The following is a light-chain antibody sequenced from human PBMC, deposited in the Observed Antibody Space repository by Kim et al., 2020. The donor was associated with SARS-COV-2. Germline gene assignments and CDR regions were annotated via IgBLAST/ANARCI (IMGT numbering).Light chain of an antibody. CDR2: AAS. V-gene: IGKV1-27*01. CDR1: QGISNY. Sequence: ASVGDGVTISYRSSQGISNYLAWYQQKPGQAPKLLIYAASALQFGVSSRFNGSGSGTDFTLTISDLQPEDVATYYCQKYNTAPWTFGHGTKVDIK. J-gene: IGKJ1*01. CDR3: QKYNTAPWT.